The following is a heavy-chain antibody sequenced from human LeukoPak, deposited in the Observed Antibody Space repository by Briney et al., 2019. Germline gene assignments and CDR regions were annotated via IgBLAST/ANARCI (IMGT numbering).Heavy chain of an antibody. CDR3: ARHYVIERWLHLKSLYYFDY. CDR1: GGSISSYY. J-gene: IGHJ4*02. CDR2: IYYSGST. D-gene: IGHD5-24*01. Sequence: PSETLSLTCTVSGGSISSYYWSWIRQPPGKGLEWIGYIYYSGSTNYNPSLKSRVTISVDTSKNQFSLKLSSVTAADTAVYYCARHYVIERWLHLKSLYYFDYWGQGTLVTVSS. V-gene: IGHV4-59*08.